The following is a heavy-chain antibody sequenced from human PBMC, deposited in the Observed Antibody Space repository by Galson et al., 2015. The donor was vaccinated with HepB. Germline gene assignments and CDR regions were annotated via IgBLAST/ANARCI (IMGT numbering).Heavy chain of an antibody. J-gene: IGHJ5*02. D-gene: IGHD6-6*01. V-gene: IGHV1-2*04. CDR1: GYTFTGYY. Sequence: SVKVSCKASGYTFTGYYMHWVRQAPGQGLEWMGWINPNSGGTNYAQKFQGWVTMTRDTSISTAYMELSRLRSDDTAVYYCARDPAGDSRSEYTPQHLGWFDPWGQGTLVTVSS. CDR3: ARDPAGDSRSEYTPQHLGWFDP. CDR2: INPNSGGT.